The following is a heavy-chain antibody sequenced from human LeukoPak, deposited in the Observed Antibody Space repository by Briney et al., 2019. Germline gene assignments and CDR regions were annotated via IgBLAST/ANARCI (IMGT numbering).Heavy chain of an antibody. V-gene: IGHV3-64D*06. CDR1: GFTFSSYA. CDR3: VKGYSYGFFYFDY. CDR2: ISSNGGST. Sequence: GGSLRLFCSASGFTFSSYAMHWVRQAPGKGLEYVSAISSNGGSTYYADSVKGRFTISRDNSKNTLYLQMSSLRAEDTAVYYCVKGYSYGFFYFDYWGQGTLVTVSS. J-gene: IGHJ4*02. D-gene: IGHD5-18*01.